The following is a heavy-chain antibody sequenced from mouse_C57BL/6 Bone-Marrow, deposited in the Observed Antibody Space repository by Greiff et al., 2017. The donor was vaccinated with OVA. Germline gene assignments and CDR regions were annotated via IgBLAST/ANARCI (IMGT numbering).Heavy chain of an antibody. CDR3: AFTTLLATDY. CDR2: IYPGSGST. D-gene: IGHD1-1*01. J-gene: IGHJ2*01. Sequence: VQLQQPGAELVKPGASVKMSCKASGYTFTSYWINWVKQRPGQGLEWLGDIYPGSGSTNYNEKFKSKATLTVDTSSSTAYMQLSSLTSEDAAVYYCAFTTLLATDYWGQGTTLTVSS. V-gene: IGHV1-55*01. CDR1: GYTFTSYW.